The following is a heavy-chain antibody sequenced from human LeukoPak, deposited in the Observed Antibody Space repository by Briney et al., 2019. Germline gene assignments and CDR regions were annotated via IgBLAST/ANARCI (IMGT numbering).Heavy chain of an antibody. CDR1: GFIFDDYV. CDR2: INWNGGST. V-gene: IGHV3-20*04. Sequence: GGSLRLSCAVSGFIFDDYVMSWVRQAPGKGLEWFSGINWNGGSTGYADSVKGRFTISRDNAKNSLYLQMNSLRAEDTALYYCARDRPNWNDAADYWGQGTLVTVSS. J-gene: IGHJ4*02. CDR3: ARDRPNWNDAADY. D-gene: IGHD1-1*01.